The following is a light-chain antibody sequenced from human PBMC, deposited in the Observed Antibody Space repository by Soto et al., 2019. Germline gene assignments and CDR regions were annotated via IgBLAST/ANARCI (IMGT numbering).Light chain of an antibody. CDR1: SSDVGGYNY. CDR3: SSYTSSSTYVV. J-gene: IGLJ2*01. CDR2: DVI. Sequence: QSALTQPASVSGSPGQSITISCTGTSSDVGGYNYVSWYQQHPGKAPKLMIYDVINRPSGVSNRFSGSKSGNSASLTISGLQAEDEADYYCSSYTSSSTYVVFGGGPKVTVL. V-gene: IGLV2-14*03.